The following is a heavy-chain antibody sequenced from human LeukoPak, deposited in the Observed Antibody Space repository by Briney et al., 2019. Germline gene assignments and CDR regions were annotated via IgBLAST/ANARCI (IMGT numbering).Heavy chain of an antibody. D-gene: IGHD5-24*01. V-gene: IGHV1-2*02. J-gene: IGHJ4*02. Sequence: RASVKVSCKASGYTFTSHGISWVRQAPGQGLEWMGWINPNSGGTNYAQKFQGRVTMTRDTSISTAYMELSRLRSDDTAVYYCARDSREVAYFDYWGQGTLVTVSS. CDR3: ARDSREVAYFDY. CDR1: GYTFTSHG. CDR2: INPNSGGT.